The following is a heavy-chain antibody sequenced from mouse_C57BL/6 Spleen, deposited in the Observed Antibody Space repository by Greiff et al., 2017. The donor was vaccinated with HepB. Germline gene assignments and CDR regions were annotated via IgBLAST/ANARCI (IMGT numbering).Heavy chain of an antibody. J-gene: IGHJ4*01. D-gene: IGHD4-1*01. Sequence: QVHVKQPGAELVKPGASVKLSCKASGYTFTSYWMHWVKQRPGQGLEWIGMIHPNSGSTNYNEKFKSKATLTVDKSSSPAYMQLSSLTSEDSAVYYCARSGPDYDAMDYWGQGTSVTVSA. V-gene: IGHV1-64*01. CDR2: IHPNSGST. CDR3: ARSGPDYDAMDY. CDR1: GYTFTSYW.